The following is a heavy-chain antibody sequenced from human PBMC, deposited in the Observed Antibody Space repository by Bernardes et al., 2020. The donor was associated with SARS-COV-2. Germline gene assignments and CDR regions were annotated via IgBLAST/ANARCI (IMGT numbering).Heavy chain of an antibody. CDR1: GFTFSSYS. V-gene: IGHV3-21*01. CDR2: ISSSSSYI. D-gene: IGHD3-9*01. CDR3: ARDLRYYDILTGYYDYYGMDV. Sequence: SLRLSCAASGFTFSSYSMNWVRQAPGKGLEWVSSISSSSSYIYYADSVKGRFTISRDNAKNSLYLQMNSLRAEDTAVYYCARDLRYYDILTGYYDYYGMDVWGQGTTVTVSS. J-gene: IGHJ6*02.